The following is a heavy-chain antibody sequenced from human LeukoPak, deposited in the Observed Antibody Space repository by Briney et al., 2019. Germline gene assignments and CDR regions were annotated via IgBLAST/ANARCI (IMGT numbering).Heavy chain of an antibody. J-gene: IGHJ5*02. Sequence: SETLSLTCAVSGYSISSGYYCGWIRQPPGKGLEWIGSIYHSGSTYYNPSLKSRVTISVDTSKNQFSLKLSSVTAADTAVYYCARLYGDYGVDWFDPWGQGTLVTVSS. V-gene: IGHV4-38-2*01. CDR2: IYHSGST. CDR1: GYSISSGYY. CDR3: ARLYGDYGVDWFDP. D-gene: IGHD4-17*01.